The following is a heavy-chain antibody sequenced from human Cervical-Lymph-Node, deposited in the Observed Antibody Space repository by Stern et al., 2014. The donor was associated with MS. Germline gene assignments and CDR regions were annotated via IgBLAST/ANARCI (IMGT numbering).Heavy chain of an antibody. CDR1: GFTFSDYY. Sequence: VQLLESGGGLVKPGGSLRLSCAASGFTFSDYYMSWIRQAPGKGLEWVSYISSSSSYTNYADSVKGRFTISRDNAKNSLYLQMNSLRAEDTAVYYCAREGGSSSSSDTYYYYGMDVWGQGTTVTVSS. CDR3: AREGGSSSSSDTYYYYGMDV. D-gene: IGHD6-6*01. CDR2: ISSSSSYT. V-gene: IGHV3-11*06. J-gene: IGHJ6*02.